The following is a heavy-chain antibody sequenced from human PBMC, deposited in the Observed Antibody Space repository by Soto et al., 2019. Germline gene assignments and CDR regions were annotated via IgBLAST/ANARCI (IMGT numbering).Heavy chain of an antibody. V-gene: IGHV1-69*13. J-gene: IGHJ5*02. Sequence: SVKVSCKASGGTFSSYAISWVRQAPGQGLEWMGGIIPIFGTANYAQKFQGRVTITADESTSTAYMELSSLRSEDTAVYYCARGGYCSSTSCSDWFDPWGQGXLVTVYS. CDR2: IIPIFGTA. D-gene: IGHD2-2*01. CDR3: ARGGYCSSTSCSDWFDP. CDR1: GGTFSSYA.